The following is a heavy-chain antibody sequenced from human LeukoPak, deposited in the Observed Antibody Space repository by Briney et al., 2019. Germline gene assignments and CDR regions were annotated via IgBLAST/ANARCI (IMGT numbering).Heavy chain of an antibody. CDR2: INTDGSST. D-gene: IGHD5/OR15-5a*01. CDR1: GFIFSSHW. Sequence: GGSLRLSCAASGFIFSSHWMHWVRQAPGRGLVWVSRINTDGSSTDYADSVKGRFTISRDNAKNTLYLQMNSLRAEDTAVYFCARGVSGTGPDIWGLGTMVTVSS. J-gene: IGHJ3*02. V-gene: IGHV3-74*01. CDR3: ARGVSGTGPDI.